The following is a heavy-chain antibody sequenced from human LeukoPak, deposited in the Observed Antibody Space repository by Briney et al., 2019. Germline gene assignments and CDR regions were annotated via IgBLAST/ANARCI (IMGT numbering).Heavy chain of an antibody. Sequence: ASVKVSCKASGYTFTSYNMHWVRQDPGQGLEWMGIINPSGGSTSYAQKFQGRVTMTRDTSTSTVYMELSSLRSEDTAVYYCARPERIQLWARGLSLGYWGQGTLVTVSS. CDR1: GYTFTSYN. J-gene: IGHJ4*02. CDR3: ARPERIQLWARGLSLGY. D-gene: IGHD5-18*01. V-gene: IGHV1-46*01. CDR2: INPSGGST.